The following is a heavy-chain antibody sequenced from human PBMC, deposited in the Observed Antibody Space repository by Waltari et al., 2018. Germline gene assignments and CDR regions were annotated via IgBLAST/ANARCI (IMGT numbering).Heavy chain of an antibody. V-gene: IGHV1-24*01. Sequence: PGASVKVSCQVSGYTLSELSMHWVRQAPGKGLEWMGGFDPEDGETIYAQKFQGRVTMTEDTSTDTAYMELSSLRSEDTAVFYCATKFSGTYYKLYAFDIWGQGTMVTVSS. D-gene: IGHD1-26*01. J-gene: IGHJ3*02. CDR2: FDPEDGET. CDR1: GYTLSELS. CDR3: ATKFSGTYYKLYAFDI.